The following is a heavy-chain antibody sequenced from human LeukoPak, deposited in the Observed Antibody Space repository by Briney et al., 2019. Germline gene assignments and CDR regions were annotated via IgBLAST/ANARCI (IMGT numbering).Heavy chain of an antibody. V-gene: IGHV4-34*01. CDR1: GESLSGYH. CDR2: INQGGGT. D-gene: IGHD3-10*01. J-gene: IGHJ3*02. Sequence: SETLSLTCAVYGESLSGYHWTWIRQPPGKGLELIGEINQGGGTNYNPSLKSRVTMSVDTSRNQFSLKLSSVTAADTAVYYCARGLDVLLWFGELSGAFDIWGQGTMVTVSS. CDR3: ARGLDVLLWFGELSGAFDI.